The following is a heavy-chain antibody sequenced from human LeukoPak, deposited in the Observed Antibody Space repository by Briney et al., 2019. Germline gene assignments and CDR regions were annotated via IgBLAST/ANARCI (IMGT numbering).Heavy chain of an antibody. J-gene: IGHJ4*02. Sequence: GGSLRLSCAASGFTFSSYSMNWVRQAPGKGLEWVSSISSSSYIYYADSVEGRFTISRGNAKNSLYLQMNSLRAEDTAVYYCARVPPYSGYGWGFDYWGQGTLVTVSS. V-gene: IGHV3-21*01. CDR2: ISSSSYI. CDR3: ARVPPYSGYGWGFDY. CDR1: GFTFSSYS. D-gene: IGHD5-12*01.